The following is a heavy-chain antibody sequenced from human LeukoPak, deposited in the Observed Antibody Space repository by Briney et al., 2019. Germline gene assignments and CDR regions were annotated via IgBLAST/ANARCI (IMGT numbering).Heavy chain of an antibody. CDR3: ASLDYGDSH. D-gene: IGHD4-17*01. CDR1: GGTFSSYA. V-gene: IGHV1-18*01. CDR2: ISAYNGNT. Sequence: ASVKVSCKASGGTFSSYAVSWVRQAPGQGLEWMGWISAYNGNTNYAQKLQGRVTMTTDTSTSTAYMELRSLRSDDTAVYYCASLDYGDSHWGQGTLVTVSS. J-gene: IGHJ4*02.